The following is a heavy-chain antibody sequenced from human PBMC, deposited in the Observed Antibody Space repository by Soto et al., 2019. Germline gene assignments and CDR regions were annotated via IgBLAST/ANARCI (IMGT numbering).Heavy chain of an antibody. V-gene: IGHV3-15*07. CDR1: GFTFSNAW. J-gene: IGHJ4*02. CDR2: VKSKNDGGTT. CDR3: TADLYIAGVPVWFDY. Sequence: GGSLRLSCAASGFTFSNAWINWVRQTPGRGLEWVGRVKSKNDGGTTDFAAPVKGRFAISRDDSKNMVYLEMNSLQTEDTAMYYCTADLYIAGVPVWFDYWGQGTLVTVSS. D-gene: IGHD2-15*01.